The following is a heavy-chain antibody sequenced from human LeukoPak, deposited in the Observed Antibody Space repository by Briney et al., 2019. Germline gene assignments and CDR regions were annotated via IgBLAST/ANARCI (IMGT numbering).Heavy chain of an antibody. V-gene: IGHV4-39*07. CDR3: ARGAIAAAGRIDY. CDR2: IYYSGST. CDR1: GGSISSSSYY. Sequence: PSETLSLTCPVSGGSISSSSYYWGWIRQPPGKGLEWIGSIYYSGSTYYNPSLKSRVTISVDTSKNQFSLKLSSLTAADTAVYYCARGAIAAAGRIDYWGQGTLVTVSS. J-gene: IGHJ4*02. D-gene: IGHD6-13*01.